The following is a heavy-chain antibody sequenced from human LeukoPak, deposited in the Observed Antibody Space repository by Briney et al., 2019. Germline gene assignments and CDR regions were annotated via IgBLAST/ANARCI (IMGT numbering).Heavy chain of an antibody. V-gene: IGHV1-69*04. Sequence: GSSVKVSCKASGGTFSSYVISWVRQAPGQGLEWMGRIIPILGIANYAQKFQGRVTITADRSTSTAYMELSSLRSEDTAVYYCARGNYYGSGKIYYYGMDVWGQGTTVTVSS. D-gene: IGHD3-10*01. J-gene: IGHJ6*02. CDR2: IIPILGIA. CDR1: GGTFSSYV. CDR3: ARGNYYGSGKIYYYGMDV.